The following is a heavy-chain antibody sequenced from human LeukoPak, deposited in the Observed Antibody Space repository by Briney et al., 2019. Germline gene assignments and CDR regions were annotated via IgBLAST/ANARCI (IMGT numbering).Heavy chain of an antibody. J-gene: IGHJ5*01. V-gene: IGHV1-2*06. Sequence: GASVKVSCKASGYTFTGYYMHWVRQAPGQGLEWMGRINPNSGGTNYAQKFQGRVTMTRDTSISTAYMELSRLRSDDTAIYFCARGTTYYDDSGSYRSLDSWGQGTLVIVSS. CDR1: GYTFTGYY. CDR2: INPNSGGT. D-gene: IGHD3-10*01. CDR3: ARGTTYYDDSGSYRSLDS.